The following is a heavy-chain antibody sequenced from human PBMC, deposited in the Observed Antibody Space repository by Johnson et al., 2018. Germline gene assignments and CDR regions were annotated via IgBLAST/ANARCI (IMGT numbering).Heavy chain of an antibody. CDR1: GFTFSSYA. CDR3: AKDRMPANNYDILTGPRGAFDI. J-gene: IGHJ3*02. CDR2: ISGSGGST. Sequence: VQLVESGGGLVQPGGSLRLSCAASGFTFSSYAMSWVRQAPGKGLEWVSAISGSGGSTYYADSVKGRFTISRANSKNPLYLQMNSLRAEDTAVYYCAKDRMPANNYDILTGPRGAFDIWGQGTMVTVSS. V-gene: IGHV3-23*04. D-gene: IGHD3-9*01.